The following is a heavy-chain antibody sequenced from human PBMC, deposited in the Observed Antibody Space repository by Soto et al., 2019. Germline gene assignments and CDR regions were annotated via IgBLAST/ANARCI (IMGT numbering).Heavy chain of an antibody. CDR3: ARGPAMPPYYYYGMDV. V-gene: IGHV4-61*01. Sequence: SETLSLTCSVSGGSVSNKTYYWSCIRQPPGKRLVWIGYVHYSGSTYSNPSLKSRVTIPVDTSKNQFPLKLSSVTAADAAVYYGARGPAMPPYYYYGMDVWGQGTTVTVSS. J-gene: IGHJ6*02. CDR2: VHYSGST. CDR1: GGSVSNKTYY. D-gene: IGHD2-2*01.